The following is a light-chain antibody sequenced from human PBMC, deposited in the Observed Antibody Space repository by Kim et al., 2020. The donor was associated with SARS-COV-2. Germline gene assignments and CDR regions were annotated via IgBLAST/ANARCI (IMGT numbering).Light chain of an antibody. J-gene: IGKJ2*01. CDR1: QHITNY. Sequence: DSQMTQSPSSLSASVGDRVTVTCQASQHITNYLSWFQKKAGKAPKLLIYESSKLQAGVPSRFSGSGFGTDFTLTISDLQPEDTGTYFCQEYDTVPYTFGQGTKLEI. CDR3: QEYDTVPYT. V-gene: IGKV1-33*01. CDR2: ESS.